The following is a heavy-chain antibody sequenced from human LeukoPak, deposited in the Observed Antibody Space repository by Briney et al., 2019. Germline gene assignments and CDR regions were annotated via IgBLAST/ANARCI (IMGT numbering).Heavy chain of an antibody. CDR1: GGSISSYY. J-gene: IGHJ6*02. CDR2: IYTSGST. D-gene: IGHD2-15*01. CDR3: ARDPRGYCSGGSCSSYYYYYGMDV. Sequence: SGTLSLTCTVSGGSISSYYWSWIRQPAGKGLEWIGRIYTSGSTNYNPSLKSRVTMSVDTSKNQFSLKLSSVTAADTAVYYCARDPRGYCSGGSCSSYYYYYGMDVWGQGTTVTVSS. V-gene: IGHV4-4*07.